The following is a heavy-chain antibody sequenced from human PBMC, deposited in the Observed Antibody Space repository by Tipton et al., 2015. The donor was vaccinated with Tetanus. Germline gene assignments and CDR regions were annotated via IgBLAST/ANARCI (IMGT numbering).Heavy chain of an antibody. CDR1: GGSISPYY. J-gene: IGHJ5*02. Sequence: TLSLTCTVSGGSISPYYWSWIRQPPGKGLEWIGYIYYSGSTNYNPSLKSRVTISVDTSKNQFSLKLRPVTAADTAVYYCATSGGGHCGAKCLINFFDPWGQGTLVTVSS. CDR3: ATSGGGHCGAKCLINFFDP. CDR2: IYYSGST. D-gene: IGHD2-15*01. V-gene: IGHV4-59*08.